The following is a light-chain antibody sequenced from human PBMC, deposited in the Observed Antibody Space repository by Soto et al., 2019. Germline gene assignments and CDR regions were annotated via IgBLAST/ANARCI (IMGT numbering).Light chain of an antibody. Sequence: QSVLTQPASVSGSPGQSITISCTGTSSDVGGYNYVSWYQQHPGKAPKLMIYDVSNRPSGVSNRFSGSKSGNTASLTISGLQPEDEADYYCSSYTSSSTLVVFGGGTKVTV. CDR2: DVS. J-gene: IGLJ2*01. CDR3: SSYTSSSTLVV. V-gene: IGLV2-14*01. CDR1: SSDVGGYNY.